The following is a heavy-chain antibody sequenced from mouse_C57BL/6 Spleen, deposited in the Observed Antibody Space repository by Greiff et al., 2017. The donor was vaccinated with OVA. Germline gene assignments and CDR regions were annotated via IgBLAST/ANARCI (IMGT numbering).Heavy chain of an antibody. Sequence: VQLQQPGAELVKPGASVKVSCKASGYTFTSYWMHWVKQRPGQGLEWIGRIHPSDSDTNYNQKFKGKATWTVDKSSSTAYMQLRSLTSEDSAVYYCVIGDDYGSSYVHAMDYWGQGTSVTVSS. CDR3: VIGDDYGSSYVHAMDY. CDR1: GYTFTSYW. J-gene: IGHJ4*01. D-gene: IGHD1-1*01. CDR2: IHPSDSDT. V-gene: IGHV1-74*01.